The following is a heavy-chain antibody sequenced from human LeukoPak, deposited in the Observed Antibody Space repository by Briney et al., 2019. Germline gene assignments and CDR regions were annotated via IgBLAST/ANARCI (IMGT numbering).Heavy chain of an antibody. CDR1: GGSISSYY. Sequence: SEILSLTCTVSGGSISSYYWSWIRQPPGKGLEWIGYIYYSGSTNYNPSLKSRVTISVDTSKNQFSLKLSSVAAADTAVYYCARTRRYGDFDYWGQGTLVTVSS. J-gene: IGHJ4*02. D-gene: IGHD4-17*01. V-gene: IGHV4-59*01. CDR2: IYYSGST. CDR3: ARTRRYGDFDY.